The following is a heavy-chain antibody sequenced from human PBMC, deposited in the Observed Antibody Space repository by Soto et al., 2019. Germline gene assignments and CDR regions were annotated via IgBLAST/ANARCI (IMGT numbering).Heavy chain of an antibody. CDR3: ARDQGSYGDYFLDY. Sequence: PSETLSLTCTVSGGSVSSGSYYWSWIRQPPGKGLEWIGYIYYSGSTNYNPSLKSRVTISVDTSKNQFSLKLSSVTAADTAVYYCARDQGSYGDYFLDYWGQGTLVTVSS. V-gene: IGHV4-61*01. D-gene: IGHD4-17*01. CDR2: IYYSGST. CDR1: GGSVSSGSYY. J-gene: IGHJ4*02.